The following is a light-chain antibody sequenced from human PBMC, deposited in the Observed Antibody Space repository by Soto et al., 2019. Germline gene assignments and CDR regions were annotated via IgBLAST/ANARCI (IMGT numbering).Light chain of an antibody. CDR1: QGISSY. Sequence: AIRMTQSPSSFSASTGDRVTITCRASQGISSYLAWYQQKPGKAPKLLIYAASTLQSGVPSRFSGSGSGTDFTLTINCLQSEDFATYYCQQYYSYPRTFGQGTKVKIK. J-gene: IGKJ1*01. V-gene: IGKV1-8*01. CDR2: AAS. CDR3: QQYYSYPRT.